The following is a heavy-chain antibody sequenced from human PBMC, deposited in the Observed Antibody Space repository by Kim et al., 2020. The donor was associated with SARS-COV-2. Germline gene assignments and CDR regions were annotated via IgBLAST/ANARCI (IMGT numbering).Heavy chain of an antibody. D-gene: IGHD3-22*01. V-gene: IGHV3-9*01. Sequence: GGSLRLSCAASGFTFDDYAMHWVRQAPGKGLEWVSGISWNSGSIGYADSVKGRFTISRDNAKNSLYLQMNSLRAEDTALYYCAKDYSSGYYLYGRTSGAKGPRSPSP. CDR1: GFTFDDYA. J-gene: IGHJ6*02. CDR2: ISWNSGSI. CDR3: AKDYSSGYYLYGRTS.